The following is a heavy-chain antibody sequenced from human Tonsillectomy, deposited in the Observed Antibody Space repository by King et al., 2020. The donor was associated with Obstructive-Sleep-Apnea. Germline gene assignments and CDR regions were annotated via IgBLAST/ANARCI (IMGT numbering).Heavy chain of an antibody. CDR1: GGTFSSYA. V-gene: IGHV1-69*01. CDR2: SIPIFGTA. J-gene: IGHJ4*02. Sequence: QLVQSGAEVKKPGSSVKVSCKASGGTFSSYAISWVRQAPGQGLEWMGGSIPIFGTANYAQKFQGRVTSTADESTSTAYMELSSLRSEDTAVYYCSRDPLYDYVWGSYRHPEFDYWGQGTLVTVSS. D-gene: IGHD3-16*02. CDR3: SRDPLYDYVWGSYRHPEFDY.